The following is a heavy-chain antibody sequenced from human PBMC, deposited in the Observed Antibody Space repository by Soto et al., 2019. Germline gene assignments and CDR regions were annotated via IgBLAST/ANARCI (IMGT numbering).Heavy chain of an antibody. CDR3: ARDLGQQLVDY. V-gene: IGHV1-18*01. D-gene: IGHD6-13*01. CDR1: GYSFTSYG. CDR2: ISGYNGNK. Sequence: QVQLVQSGAEVKKPGASVTDSCKASGYSFTSYGITWVRQAPGQGLEWMGWISGYNGNKKYAQKLQGRVTMTTDTSTSTAYMELRSLRSDDTAVYYCARDLGQQLVDYWGQGTLVTVSS. J-gene: IGHJ4*02.